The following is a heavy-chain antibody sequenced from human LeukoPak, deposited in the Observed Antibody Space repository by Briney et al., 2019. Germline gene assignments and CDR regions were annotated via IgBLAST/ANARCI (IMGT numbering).Heavy chain of an antibody. D-gene: IGHD6-13*01. V-gene: IGHV4-59*08. CDR1: GGSISNLY. CDR2: IYYNGDT. Sequence: PSETLSLTCTLSGGSISNLYWSWIRLPPGKGLEWIGYIYYNGDTNYNPSLKSRVTISVDTSKNQFSLKLRSVTAADTAVYYCASGSGWYSFDYWGQGTLVTVSS. CDR3: ASGSGWYSFDY. J-gene: IGHJ4*02.